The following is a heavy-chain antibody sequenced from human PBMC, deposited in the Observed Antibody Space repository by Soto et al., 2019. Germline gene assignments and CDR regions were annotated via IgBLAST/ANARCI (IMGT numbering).Heavy chain of an antibody. D-gene: IGHD6-13*01. CDR1: GYTFTSYG. J-gene: IGHJ6*03. CDR3: ARDGVAAAGTAHRXYYYYMDV. Sequence: GASVKVSCKASGYTFTSYGISWVRQAPGQGLEWMGWISAYNGNTNYAQKLQGRVTMTTDTSTSTAYMELRSLRSDDTAVYYCARDGVAAAGTAHRXYYYYMDVWGQGTTVTVSS. V-gene: IGHV1-18*01. CDR2: ISAYNGNT.